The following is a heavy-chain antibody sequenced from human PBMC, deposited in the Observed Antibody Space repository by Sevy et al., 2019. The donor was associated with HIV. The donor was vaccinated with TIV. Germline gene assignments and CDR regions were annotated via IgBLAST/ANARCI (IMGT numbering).Heavy chain of an antibody. V-gene: IGHV3-23*01. CDR3: AKDYGIFYYGMDV. J-gene: IGHJ6*02. D-gene: IGHD3-9*01. CDR2: ISGGGGST. Sequence: GGSLRLSCAASGFTFSSYAMSWVRQAPGKGLEWVSAISGGGGSTYYADSVKGRFTISRDNSKNTLYLQMNSLRAEDTAVYYCAKDYGIFYYGMDVWGQGTTVTVSS. CDR1: GFTFSSYA.